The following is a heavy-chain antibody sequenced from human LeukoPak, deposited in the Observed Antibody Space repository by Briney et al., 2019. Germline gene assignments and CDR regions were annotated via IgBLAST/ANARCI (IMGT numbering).Heavy chain of an antibody. CDR3: ARNPGGIGDY. D-gene: IGHD4-23*01. J-gene: IGHJ4*02. CDR1: GFTFSIYS. V-gene: IGHV3-48*02. Sequence: GGPLRLSCAASGFTFSIYSMNWVRQAPGKGLEWVSFISGSSSSTFYADSVKGRFTVSRDNAKNTLYLQMNSLRDEDTAVYYCARNPGGIGDYWGQGTLVTVSS. CDR2: ISGSSSST.